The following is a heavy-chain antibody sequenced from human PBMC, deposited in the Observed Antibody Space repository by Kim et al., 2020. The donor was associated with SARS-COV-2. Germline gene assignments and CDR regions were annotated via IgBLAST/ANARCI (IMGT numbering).Heavy chain of an antibody. Sequence: SETLSLTCTVSGGSISSSSYYWGWIRQPPGKGLEWIGSIYYSGSTYYNPSLKSRVTISVDTSKNQFSLKLSSVTAADTAVYYCARAGAVAVAFTTWYFDLWGRGTLVTVSS. J-gene: IGHJ2*01. CDR2: IYYSGST. D-gene: IGHD6-19*01. CDR3: ARAGAVAVAFTTWYFDL. CDR1: GGSISSSSYY. V-gene: IGHV4-39*07.